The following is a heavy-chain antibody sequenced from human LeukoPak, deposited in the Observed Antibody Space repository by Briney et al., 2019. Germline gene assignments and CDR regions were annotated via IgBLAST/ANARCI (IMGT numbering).Heavy chain of an antibody. V-gene: IGHV1-69*02. D-gene: IGHD6-6*01. CDR3: ARVREYSSHIDY. CDR2: IIPILGIA. CDR1: GCTFSSYT. Sequence: SSVKVSCKASGCTFSSYTISWVRQAPGQGLEWMGRIIPILGIANYAQKFQGRVTITADKSTSTAYMELSSLRSEDTAVYYCARVREYSSHIDYWGQGTLVTVSS. J-gene: IGHJ4*02.